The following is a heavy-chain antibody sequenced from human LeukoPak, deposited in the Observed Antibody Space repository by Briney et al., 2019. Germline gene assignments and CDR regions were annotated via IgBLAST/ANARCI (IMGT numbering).Heavy chain of an antibody. CDR1: GFTFSSYA. CDR3: AGYDSRFRDFDY. J-gene: IGHJ4*02. V-gene: IGHV3-23*01. D-gene: IGHD3-22*01. CDR2: ISGSGGST. Sequence: GGSLTLSCAASGFTFSSYAMSWLRQAPGKGLEWVSAISGSGGSTYYADSVKGRFTISRDNSKNTLYLQMNSLRAEDTAVYYCAGYDSRFRDFDYWGQGTLVTVSS.